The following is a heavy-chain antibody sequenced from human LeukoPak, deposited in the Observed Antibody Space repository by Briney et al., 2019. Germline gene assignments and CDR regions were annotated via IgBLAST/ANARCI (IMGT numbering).Heavy chain of an antibody. D-gene: IGHD2-2*01. CDR1: GFTFGSHN. V-gene: IGHV3-30-3*01. J-gene: IGHJ6*02. CDR3: VRDFFRQLQYYYGFDV. Sequence: GRSLRLSCAASGFTFGSHNMQWVRQAPGKGLEWVALISYDGTNKYYADSVKGRFSISKDNSKNTLYLQMNSLRAEDMAVYYCVRDFFRQLQYYYGFDVWDQGTTVTVSS. CDR2: ISYDGTNK.